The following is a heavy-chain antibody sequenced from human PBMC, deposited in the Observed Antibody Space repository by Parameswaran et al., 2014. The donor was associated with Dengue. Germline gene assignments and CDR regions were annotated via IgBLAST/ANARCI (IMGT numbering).Heavy chain of an antibody. CDR3: ARERCSRLSPGAGIVGATTFPCQFGSWFDP. D-gene: IGHD1-26*01. V-gene: IGHV4-4*02. J-gene: IGHJ5*02. Sequence: WIRQPPGKGLEWIGEIYHSGSTNYNPSLKSRVTISVDKSKNQFSLKLSSVTAADTAVYYCARERCSRLSPGAGIVGATTFPCQFGSWFDPWGQGTLVTVSS. CDR2: IYHSGST.